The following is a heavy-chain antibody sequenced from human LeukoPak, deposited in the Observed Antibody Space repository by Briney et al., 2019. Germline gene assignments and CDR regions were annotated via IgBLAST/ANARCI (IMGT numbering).Heavy chain of an antibody. D-gene: IGHD3-9*01. Sequence: GASVKVSCKASGYTFTSYGISWVRQAPGQGLEWMGWISAYNGNTKYAQRLQGRVTMTTDTPTTTAYVELRSLRSDDTAVYYCARDLLQYFDWLTMAGYWGQGTLVSVSS. CDR1: GYTFTSYG. J-gene: IGHJ4*02. CDR2: ISAYNGNT. CDR3: ARDLLQYFDWLTMAGY. V-gene: IGHV1-18*01.